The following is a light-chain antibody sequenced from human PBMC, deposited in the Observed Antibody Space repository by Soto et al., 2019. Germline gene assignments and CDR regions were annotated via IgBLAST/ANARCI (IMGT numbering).Light chain of an antibody. V-gene: IGLV2-14*01. CDR2: EVS. CDR3: SSYTSSSTLNYV. J-gene: IGLJ1*01. Sequence: QSALTQPASVSGPPGQSITISCTGTSSDVGGYNYVSWYQQHPGKAPKLMIYEVSNRPSGVSNRFSGSKSGNTASLTISGLQAEDEADYYCSSYTSSSTLNYVFGTGTKVTV. CDR1: SSDVGGYNY.